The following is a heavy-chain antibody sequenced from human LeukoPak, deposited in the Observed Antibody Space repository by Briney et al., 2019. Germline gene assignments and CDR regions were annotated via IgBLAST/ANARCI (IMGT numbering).Heavy chain of an antibody. CDR3: ARERSSGLAV. Sequence: PSETLSLTCTVPGDSTSGYYWRWIRQPADKGLEWIGRIYTSGSANYNPSLKSRVTMSLDTCKKQFSLQMSSVTAADTAIDYCARERSSGLAVCGQGALVIVSS. CDR1: GDSTSGYY. CDR2: IYTSGSA. D-gene: IGHD6-19*01. J-gene: IGHJ4*02. V-gene: IGHV4-4*07.